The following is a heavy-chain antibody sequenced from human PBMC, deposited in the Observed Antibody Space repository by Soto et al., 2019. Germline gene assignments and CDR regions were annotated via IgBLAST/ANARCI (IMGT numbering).Heavy chain of an antibody. Sequence: GASVKVSCKASGGTFSSYTISWVRQAPGQGLEWMGRITPILGIANYAQKFQGRVTITADKSTSTGYMELSSLRSEDTAVYYCASRYCSSTSCYSDPPDYWGQGTLVTVSS. CDR1: GGTFSSYT. CDR2: ITPILGIA. J-gene: IGHJ4*02. CDR3: ASRYCSSTSCYSDPPDY. D-gene: IGHD2-2*01. V-gene: IGHV1-69*02.